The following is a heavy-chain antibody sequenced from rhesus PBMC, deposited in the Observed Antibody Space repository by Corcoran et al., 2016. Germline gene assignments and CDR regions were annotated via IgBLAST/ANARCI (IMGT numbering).Heavy chain of an antibody. V-gene: IGHV4S11*01. CDR2: ISGSGITT. Sequence: QVQLRDSGPGLVKPLETLSLTCAVSGGSISRDYWSGIRQAPGKGLEWIGYISGSGITTNYNPSLKSRVTLSVDTSKNQFSLKLNSVTAADTAVYYCGRRGREGYNRFDVWGAGVLVTVSS. D-gene: IGHD6-25*01. J-gene: IGHJ5-1*01. CDR1: GGSISRDY. CDR3: GRRGREGYNRFDV.